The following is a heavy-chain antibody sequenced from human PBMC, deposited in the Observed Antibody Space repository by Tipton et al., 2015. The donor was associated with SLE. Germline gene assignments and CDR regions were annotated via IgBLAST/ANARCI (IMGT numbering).Heavy chain of an antibody. V-gene: IGHV1-3*01. Sequence: QVQLVQSGSELKKPGASVKVSCKASGYAFTSYAMNWVRQAPGQGLEWMGWINAGNGNTKYSQKFQGRVTMTRDTSTSTVYMELSSLRSEDTAAYYCAREEYSSSIGYWGQGTLVTVSS. J-gene: IGHJ4*02. CDR1: GYAFTSYA. CDR3: AREEYSSSIGY. D-gene: IGHD6-6*01. CDR2: INAGNGNT.